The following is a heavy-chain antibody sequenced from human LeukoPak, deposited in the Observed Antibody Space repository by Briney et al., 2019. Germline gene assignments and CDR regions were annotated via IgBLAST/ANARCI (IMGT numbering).Heavy chain of an antibody. J-gene: IGHJ4*02. CDR1: GFTFSTYA. CDR3: AKPLYYYDESGYFWGGDDYFDY. CDR2: ITPSGSTT. V-gene: IGHV3-23*01. D-gene: IGHD3-22*01. Sequence: TGGSLRLSCAASGFTFSTYAMSWVRQAPGKGLEWVSSITPSGSTTYYADSVKGRFIISRDNSKNTLYLQMNSLRVDDAAVYYCAKPLYYYDESGYFWGGDDYFDYWGQGNLVTVSS.